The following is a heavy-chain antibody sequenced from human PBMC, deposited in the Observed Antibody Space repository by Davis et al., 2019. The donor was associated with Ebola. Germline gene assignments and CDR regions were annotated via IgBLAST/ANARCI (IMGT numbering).Heavy chain of an antibody. CDR2: ISAYNGNT. CDR1: GYTFTSYG. Sequence: ASVKVSCKASGYTFTSYGISWVRQAPGQGLEWMGWISAYNGNTNYAQKLQGRVTMTTDTSTSTAYMELRSLRSDDTAVYYCARGYCSGGSRYSGDYWGQRTLVSVSS. J-gene: IGHJ4*02. V-gene: IGHV1-18*01. D-gene: IGHD2-15*01. CDR3: ARGYCSGGSRYSGDY.